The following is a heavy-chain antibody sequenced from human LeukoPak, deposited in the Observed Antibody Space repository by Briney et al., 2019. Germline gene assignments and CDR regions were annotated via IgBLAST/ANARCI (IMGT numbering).Heavy chain of an antibody. V-gene: IGHV1-69*05. CDR2: IIPIFGTA. D-gene: IGHD5-24*01. CDR1: GGTFSSYA. J-gene: IGHJ4*02. CDR3: AREGDGYSMPDY. Sequence: SVKVSCXASGGTFSSYAISWVRQAPGQGLEWMGGIIPIFGTASYAQKFQGRVTITTDESTSTAYMELSSLRSEDTAVYYCAREGDGYSMPDYWGQGTLVTVSS.